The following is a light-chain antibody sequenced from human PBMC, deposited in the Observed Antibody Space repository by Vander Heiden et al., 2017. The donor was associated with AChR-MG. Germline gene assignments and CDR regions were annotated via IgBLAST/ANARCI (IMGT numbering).Light chain of an antibody. Sequence: QSALTQPASVSGSPGHSITISCTGTSSDVGGYNHVSWYQQHPGKAPKLMIYDVSNRPSGVSNRFSGSKSGNTASLTISGLQAEDEADYYCSSYTSSSTRVFGGGTKLTVL. CDR2: DVS. J-gene: IGLJ3*02. CDR1: SSDVGGYNH. V-gene: IGLV2-14*01. CDR3: SSYTSSSTRV.